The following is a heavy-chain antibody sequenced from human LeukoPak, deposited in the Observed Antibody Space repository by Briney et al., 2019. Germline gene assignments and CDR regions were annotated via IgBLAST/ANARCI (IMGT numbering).Heavy chain of an antibody. Sequence: SQTLSLTCTVSGGSISSGGYYWSWIRQHPGKGLEWIGYIYYSGSTYYNPSLKGRVTISVDTSKNQFSLKLSSVTAADTAVYYCARSRIQLWFFDYWGQGTLVTVSS. V-gene: IGHV4-31*03. CDR3: ARSRIQLWFFDY. CDR1: GGSISSGGYY. D-gene: IGHD5-18*01. J-gene: IGHJ4*02. CDR2: IYYSGST.